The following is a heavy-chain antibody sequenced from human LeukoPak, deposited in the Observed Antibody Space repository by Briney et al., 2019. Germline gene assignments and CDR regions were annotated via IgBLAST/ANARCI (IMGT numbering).Heavy chain of an antibody. J-gene: IGHJ4*02. D-gene: IGHD3-3*02. CDR1: GFTFSTYA. CDR3: SRDLYSIGRFDY. V-gene: IGHV3-48*02. Sequence: GGSLRLSCATSGFTFSTYAMTWVRHAPGKGLEWVSHISIHGDDNHYADSVRGRFAVSRDNARNSLYLHMNSLRDEDTAMYYCSRDLYSIGRFDYWGQGTPVTVSS. CDR2: ISIHGDDN.